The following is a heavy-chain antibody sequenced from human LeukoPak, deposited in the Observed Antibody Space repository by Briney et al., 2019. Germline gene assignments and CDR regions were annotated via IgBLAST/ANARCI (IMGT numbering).Heavy chain of an antibody. Sequence: QPGGSLRLSCAASGFTVSSNYMSWVRQAPGKGLEWVSVIYSGGSTYYADSVKGRFTTSRDNSKNTLYLQMNSLRAEDTAVYYCAREDSAAGIDYWGQGTLVTVSS. CDR1: GFTVSSNY. CDR3: AREDSAAGIDY. CDR2: IYSGGST. J-gene: IGHJ4*02. D-gene: IGHD2-2*01. V-gene: IGHV3-53*01.